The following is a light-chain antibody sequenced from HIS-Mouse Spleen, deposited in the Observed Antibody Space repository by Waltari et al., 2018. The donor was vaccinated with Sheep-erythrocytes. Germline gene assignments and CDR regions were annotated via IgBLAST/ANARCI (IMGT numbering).Light chain of an antibody. J-gene: IGKJ2*01. CDR1: QGIRND. CDR3: LQDYNYPYT. V-gene: IGKV1-6*01. Sequence: AIQMTPSPSSLSAAVGDRVTITCRASQGIRNDLGWYQQKPGKAPKLLIYAASSLQSGVPSRFSGSGSGTDFTLTISSLQPEDFATYYCLQDYNYPYTFGQGTKLEIK. CDR2: AAS.